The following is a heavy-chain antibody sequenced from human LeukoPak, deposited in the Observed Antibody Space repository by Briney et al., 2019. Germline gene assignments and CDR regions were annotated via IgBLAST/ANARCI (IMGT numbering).Heavy chain of an antibody. CDR3: ARHGQISGSLYWFDY. CDR2: IYPSGST. J-gene: IGHJ4*02. Sequence: SETLSLTCSVSGGSISSYHWNWIRQPPGKGLEWIGYIYPSGSTNYNPSLKSRVTISVDTSKNQFSLKLSSVTAADTAVYYCARHGQISGSLYWFDYWGQGTLVTVSS. CDR1: GGSISSYH. V-gene: IGHV4-59*08. D-gene: IGHD1-26*01.